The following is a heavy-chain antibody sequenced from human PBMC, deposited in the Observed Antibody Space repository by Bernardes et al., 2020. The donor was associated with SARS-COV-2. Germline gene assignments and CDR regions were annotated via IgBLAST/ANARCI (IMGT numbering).Heavy chain of an antibody. V-gene: IGHV3-23*01. CDR3: AKAADPFYDFWSGYYSPIDY. D-gene: IGHD3-3*01. J-gene: IGHJ4*02. CDR1: GFTFSSYA. CDR2: ISGSGGST. Sequence: GGSLRLSCAASGFTFSSYAMSWVRQAPGKGLEWVSAISGSGGSTYYADSVKGRFTISRDNSKNTLYLQMNSLRAEDTAVYYCAKAADPFYDFWSGYYSPIDYWGQGTLVTVSS.